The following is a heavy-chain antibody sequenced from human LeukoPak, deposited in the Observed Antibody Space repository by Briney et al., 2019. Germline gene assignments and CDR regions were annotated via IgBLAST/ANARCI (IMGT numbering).Heavy chain of an antibody. D-gene: IGHD3-10*01. V-gene: IGHV4-34*01. CDR1: GGSFSGYY. CDR3: ARGSLNYYGSGRLTRLRMDV. CDR2: INHSGST. Sequence: PSETLSLTCAVYGGSFSGYYWSWIRQPPGKGLEWIGEINHSGSTNYNPSLKSRVTISVDTSKNQFSLKLSSVTAADTAVYYCARGSLNYYGSGRLTRLRMDVWGKGTTVTVSS. J-gene: IGHJ6*04.